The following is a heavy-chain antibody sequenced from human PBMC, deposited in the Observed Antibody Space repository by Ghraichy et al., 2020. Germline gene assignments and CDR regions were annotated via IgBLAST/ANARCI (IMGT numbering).Heavy chain of an antibody. J-gene: IGHJ6*03. CDR3: TRDKLDIVVVPAAMGYYYMDV. Sequence: GGSLRLSCTASGFTFGDYAMSWVRQAPGKGLEWVGFIRSKAYGGTTEYAASVKGRFTISRDDSKSIAYLQMNSLKTEDTAVYYCTRDKLDIVVVPAAMGYYYMDVWGKGTAVTVSS. CDR2: IRSKAYGGTT. D-gene: IGHD2-2*03. CDR1: GFTFGDYA. V-gene: IGHV3-49*04.